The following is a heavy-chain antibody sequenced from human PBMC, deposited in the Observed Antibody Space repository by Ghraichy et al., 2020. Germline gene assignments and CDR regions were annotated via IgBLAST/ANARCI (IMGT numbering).Heavy chain of an antibody. CDR3: ARRTTVTLQYYYYYYMDV. D-gene: IGHD4-11*01. Sequence: SETLSLTCAVYGGSFSGYYWSWIRQPPGKGLEWIGEINHSGSTNYNPSLKSRVTISVDTSKNQFSLKLSSVTAADTAVYYCARRTTVTLQYYYYYYMDVWGKGTTVTVSS. CDR1: GGSFSGYY. CDR2: INHSGST. V-gene: IGHV4-34*01. J-gene: IGHJ6*03.